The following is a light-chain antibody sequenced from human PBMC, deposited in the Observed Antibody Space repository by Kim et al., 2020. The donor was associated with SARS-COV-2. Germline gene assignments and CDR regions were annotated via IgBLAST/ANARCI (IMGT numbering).Light chain of an antibody. CDR3: QTWGPGVRV. CDR1: SGYTHYV. V-gene: IGLV4-69*01. J-gene: IGLJ3*02. CDR2: IHRDGSL. Sequence: QLVLTQSPSASASLGASVKLTCTLSSGYTHYVIEWHQQHPERGPRFLMKIHRDGSLTRGDGIPNRFLGSNSGAERYLTISSLQSEDEADYYCQTWGPGVRVFGGGTQLTVL.